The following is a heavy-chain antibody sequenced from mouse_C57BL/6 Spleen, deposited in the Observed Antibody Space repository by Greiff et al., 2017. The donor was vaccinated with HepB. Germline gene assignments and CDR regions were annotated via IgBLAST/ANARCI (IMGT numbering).Heavy chain of an antibody. CDR2: ISSGGSYT. CDR1: GFTFSSYG. Sequence: EVQLQESGGDLVKPGGSLKLSCAASGFTFSSYGMSWVRQTPDKRLEWVATISSGGSYTYYPDSVKGRCTITRDNAKNTLYLQMSRLKSEDTAMYYCARQDDYGSSYVRYWYFDVWGTGTTVTVSS. D-gene: IGHD1-1*01. V-gene: IGHV5-6*01. J-gene: IGHJ1*03. CDR3: ARQDDYGSSYVRYWYFDV.